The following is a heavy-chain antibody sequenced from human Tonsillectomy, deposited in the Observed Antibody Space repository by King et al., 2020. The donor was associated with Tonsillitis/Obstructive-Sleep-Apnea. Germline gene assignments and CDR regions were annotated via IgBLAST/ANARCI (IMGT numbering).Heavy chain of an antibody. J-gene: IGHJ5*01. V-gene: IGHV4-59*08. Sequence: LQLQESGPGLVKPSETLSLTCTVSDGAISSYYWNWIRQAPGKGLEWIGYIHYSGSTNYNPSLKSRVTISVDTSKNRFFLNLSSVTAAETAVYYCARLKPDIVVVPTPISFWGDSWGEGALVTVSS. CDR3: ARLKPDIVVVPTPISFWGDS. CDR2: IHYSGST. D-gene: IGHD2-2*01. CDR1: DGAISSYY.